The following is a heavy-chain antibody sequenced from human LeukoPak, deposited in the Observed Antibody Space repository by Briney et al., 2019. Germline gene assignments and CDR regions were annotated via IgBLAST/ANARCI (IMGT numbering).Heavy chain of an antibody. J-gene: IGHJ4*02. CDR2: ISGSGGST. D-gene: IGHD5-18*01. V-gene: IGHV3-23*01. CDR1: GFTFSSYA. CDR3: AKYGEYSYGYVDY. Sequence: GGSLRLSCAASGFTFSSYAMGWVRQAPGKGLEWVTGISGSGGSTYYADSVKGRFTISRDNSKNTLYLQMNSLRAEDTAVYYCAKYGEYSYGYVDYWGQGTLVTVSS.